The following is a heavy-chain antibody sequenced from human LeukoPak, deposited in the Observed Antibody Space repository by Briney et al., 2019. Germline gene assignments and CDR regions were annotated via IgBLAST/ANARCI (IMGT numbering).Heavy chain of an antibody. V-gene: IGHV3-74*01. J-gene: IGHJ2*01. D-gene: IGHD2-15*01. CDR1: GFTFSSYW. CDR2: IKTDGSRT. Sequence: GGSLRLSCAASGFTFSSYWMHWVRQAPGKGLVWVSRIKTDGSRTGYADSVKGRFTISRDNAKNTLYLQMNSLRAEDTAVYYCAREYGYCSGGSCDWYFDLWGRGTLVTVSS. CDR3: AREYGYCSGGSCDWYFDL.